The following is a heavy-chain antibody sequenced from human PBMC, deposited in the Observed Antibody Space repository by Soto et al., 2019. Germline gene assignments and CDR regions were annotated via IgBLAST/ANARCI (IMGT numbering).Heavy chain of an antibody. CDR2: ISGSGDST. CDR1: GFTFSSYA. J-gene: IGHJ5*02. D-gene: IGHD6-13*01. Sequence: PGGSLRLSCAASGFTFSSYAMSRVRQAPGKGLEWVSTISGSGDSTYYADSVKGRFTISRDNSKNTLYLQMNSLRAEDTAVYYCAKDRGSGSTSWYNGWFDPWGQGT. CDR3: AKDRGSGSTSWYNGWFDP. V-gene: IGHV3-23*01.